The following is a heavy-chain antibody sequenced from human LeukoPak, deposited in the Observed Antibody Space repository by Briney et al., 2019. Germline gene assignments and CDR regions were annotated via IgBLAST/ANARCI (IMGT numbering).Heavy chain of an antibody. J-gene: IGHJ4*02. CDR3: ARDFGSSSAWYEFDY. CDR1: GYTFTGSY. Sequence: ASVKVSCKASGYTFTGSYIHWVRQAPGQGLEWMGWINPDSGVTKYAQNFQGRVTMTRDTSISTASMEMRSLKSDDTAVYYCARDFGSSSAWYEFDYWGPGTLVTVSS. CDR2: INPDSGVT. D-gene: IGHD6-19*01. V-gene: IGHV1-2*02.